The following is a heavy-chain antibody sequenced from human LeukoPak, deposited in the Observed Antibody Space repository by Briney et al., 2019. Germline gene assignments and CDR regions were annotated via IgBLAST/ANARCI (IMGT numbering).Heavy chain of an antibody. D-gene: IGHD3-10*01. J-gene: IGHJ6*02. CDR3: ARDRGGGSGSEGMDV. CDR2: ISSSSSYI. V-gene: IGHV3-21*01. Sequence: GRSLRLSCAAYGFTFDDYAMHWVRQAPGKGLEWVSSISSSSSYIYYADSVKGRFTISRDNAKNSLYLQMNSLRAEDTAVYYCARDRGGGSGSEGMDVWGQGTTVTVSS. CDR1: GFTFDDYA.